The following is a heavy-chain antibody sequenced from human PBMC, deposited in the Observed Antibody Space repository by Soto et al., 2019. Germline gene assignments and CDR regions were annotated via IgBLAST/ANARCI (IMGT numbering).Heavy chain of an antibody. V-gene: IGHV4-59*01. CDR3: ARGVGSSPPRY. CDR1: GGSISVYY. D-gene: IGHD1-26*01. Sequence: SETLSLTCTISGGSISVYYWSWVRQPPGQELEWIGYIYASGSPSYNPSLRSRVTISADTSKNQISLKLTSPTAADTAVYYCARGVGSSPPRYWGRGALVTVSS. J-gene: IGHJ4*02. CDR2: IYASGSP.